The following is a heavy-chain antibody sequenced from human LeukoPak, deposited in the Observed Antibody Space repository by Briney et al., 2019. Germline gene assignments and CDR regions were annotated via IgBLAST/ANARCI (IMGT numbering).Heavy chain of an antibody. CDR3: ARGPSGYHNT. CDR2: ISSNGGST. D-gene: IGHD5-12*01. CDR1: GFTFSSYA. Sequence: GGSLRLSCAASGFTFSSYAMHWVRQAPGKGLEYVSAISSNGGSTYYANSVKGRFTISRDNSKNALYLQMGSLRAEDMAVYYCARGPSGYHNTGGQGALVTVSS. V-gene: IGHV3-64*01. J-gene: IGHJ4*02.